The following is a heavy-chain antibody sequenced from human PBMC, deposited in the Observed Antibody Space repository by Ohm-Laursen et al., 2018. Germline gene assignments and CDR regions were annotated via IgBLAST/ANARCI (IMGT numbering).Heavy chain of an antibody. D-gene: IGHD3-10*01. CDR2: IWYDGSNK. CDR3: ARAQVELLFELGPTDAFDI. J-gene: IGHJ3*02. V-gene: IGHV3-33*01. CDR1: GFTFSSYG. Sequence: SLRLSCAASGFTFSSYGMHWVRQAPGKGLEWVAVIWYDGSNKYYADSVKGRFTISRDNSKNTLYLQMNSLRAEDTAVYYCARAQVELLFELGPTDAFDIWGQGTMATVSS.